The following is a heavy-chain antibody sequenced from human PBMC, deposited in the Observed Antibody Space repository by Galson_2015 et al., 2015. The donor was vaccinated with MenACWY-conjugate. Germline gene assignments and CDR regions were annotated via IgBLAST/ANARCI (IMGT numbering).Heavy chain of an antibody. Sequence: CAISGDSVSSHSATWTWFRQSPAGGLEWLGRTYYRSKWNIDYAVSMKSRITINPDTSRNQFSLQLNSVTPEDTAVYYCARVPGYSYGYYDWWGQGTLVTVSS. V-gene: IGHV6-1*01. CDR3: ARVPGYSYGYYDW. CDR1: GDSVSSHSAT. J-gene: IGHJ4*02. CDR2: TYYRSKWNI. D-gene: IGHD5-18*01.